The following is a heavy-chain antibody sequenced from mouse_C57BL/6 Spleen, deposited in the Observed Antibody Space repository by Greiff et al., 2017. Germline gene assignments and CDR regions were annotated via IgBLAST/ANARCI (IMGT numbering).Heavy chain of an antibody. CDR2: IRNKANGYTT. J-gene: IGHJ3*01. D-gene: IGHD4-1*01. CDR1: GFTFTDYY. Sequence: EVHLVESGGGLVQPGGSLSLSCAASGFTFTDYYMSWVRQPPGKALEWLGFIRNKANGYTTEYSASVKGRFTISRDNSQSILYLQMNALRAEDSATYYCARSTGTGAWFAYWGQGTLVTVSA. CDR3: ARSTGTGAWFAY. V-gene: IGHV7-3*01.